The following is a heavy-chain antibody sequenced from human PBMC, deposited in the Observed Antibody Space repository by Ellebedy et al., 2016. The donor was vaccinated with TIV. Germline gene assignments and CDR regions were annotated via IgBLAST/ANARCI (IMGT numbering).Heavy chain of an antibody. CDR2: VKQDGLEK. CDR1: GITVNSSY. Sequence: GESLKISXAASGITVNSSYMSWIRQAPGKGLEWVANVKQDGLEKYYADSVKGRFTISRDNAKNSLYLQMNSLSAEDTAVYYCARDRSRLFRGGEDYWGQGVLVTVSS. V-gene: IGHV3-7*03. J-gene: IGHJ4*02. D-gene: IGHD3-16*01. CDR3: ARDRSRLFRGGEDY.